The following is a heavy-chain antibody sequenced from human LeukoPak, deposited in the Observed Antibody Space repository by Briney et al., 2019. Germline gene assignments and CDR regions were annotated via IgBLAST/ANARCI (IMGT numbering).Heavy chain of an antibody. CDR1: GGTFSSYA. D-gene: IGHD3-22*01. V-gene: IGHV1-69*06. Sequence: SVKVSCKASGGTFSSYAISWVRQAPGQGLEWMGGIIPIFGTANYAQKFQGRVTITADKSTSTAYMELSSLRSEDTAVYYCARSDYYDSSGYYGHDAFDIWGQGTMVTVSS. CDR2: IIPIFGTA. CDR3: ARSDYYDSSGYYGHDAFDI. J-gene: IGHJ3*02.